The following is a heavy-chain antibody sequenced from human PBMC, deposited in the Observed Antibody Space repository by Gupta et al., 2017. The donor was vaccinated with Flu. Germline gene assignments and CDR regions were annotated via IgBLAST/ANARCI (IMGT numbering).Heavy chain of an antibody. CDR3: ARGGLGIVGATELDY. Sequence: GLEWIGEINHSGSTSYNPSLKSRVTISVDTSKNQFSLKLSSVTAADTAMYFCARGGLGIVGATELDYWGQGTLVTVSS. D-gene: IGHD1-26*01. V-gene: IGHV4-34*01. CDR2: INHSGST. J-gene: IGHJ4*02.